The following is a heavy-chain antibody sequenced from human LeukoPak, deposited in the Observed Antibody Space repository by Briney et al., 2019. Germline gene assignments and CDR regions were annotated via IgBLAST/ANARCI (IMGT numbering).Heavy chain of an antibody. D-gene: IGHD3-22*01. CDR1: GGSISSYY. J-gene: IGHJ3*02. CDR3: ARDIGLNYYDSSGPDAFDI. CDR2: TYYSGST. V-gene: IGHV4-59*01. Sequence: SETLSLTCTVSGGSISSYYWSWIRQPPGKGLEWIGYTYYSGSTNYNPSLKSRVTISVDTSKNQFSLKLSSVTAADTAVYYCARDIGLNYYDSSGPDAFDIWGQGTMVTVSS.